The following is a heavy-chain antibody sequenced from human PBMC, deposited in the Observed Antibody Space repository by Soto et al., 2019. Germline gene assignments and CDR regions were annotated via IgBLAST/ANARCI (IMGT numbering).Heavy chain of an antibody. CDR3: AKESGGATATFEYYYFYMGV. CDR1: GDSFNDYY. Sequence: QVQLVQSGAEVRKPGASVTVSCRSSGDSFNDYYIHWVRQAPGQGLEWMGWINPNSGVTKYAQKSQGWVSLTRDMSIRTVYMEQSRLRSDDTAGFYNAKESGGATATFEYYYFYMGVWGTGTMVTVSS. CDR2: INPNSGVT. D-gene: IGHD5-12*01. J-gene: IGHJ6*03. V-gene: IGHV1-2*04.